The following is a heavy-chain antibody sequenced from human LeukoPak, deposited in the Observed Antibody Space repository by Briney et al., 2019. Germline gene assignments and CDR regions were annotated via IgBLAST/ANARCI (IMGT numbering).Heavy chain of an antibody. CDR3: ARGRPHGNDY. D-gene: IGHD4-23*01. CDR2: IASDGSST. Sequence: GGSLRLSCAASGFTFSNYWMHWVRQAPGKGLVWASRIASDGSSTTYADSVKGRFSISRDNAKNTLYLQMNSLRVEDTAVYYCARGRPHGNDYWGQGTLVTVSS. CDR1: GFTFSNYW. V-gene: IGHV3-74*01. J-gene: IGHJ4*02.